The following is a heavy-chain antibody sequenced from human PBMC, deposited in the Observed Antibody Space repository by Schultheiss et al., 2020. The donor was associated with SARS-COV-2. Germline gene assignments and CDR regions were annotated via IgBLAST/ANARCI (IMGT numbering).Heavy chain of an antibody. CDR3: ARDYYGTSDYFPNGACDI. D-gene: IGHD3-22*01. CDR1: RGSISSYY. Sequence: SETLSLTCSVSRGSISSYYWSWVRQPPGRGLEWIGYVHYSGSTSYNPSLRSRVTMSVDTSNNQFSVRLSSVTAADTAVYYCARDYYGTSDYFPNGACDIWGQGTMVTVSS. J-gene: IGHJ3*02. CDR2: VHYSGST. V-gene: IGHV4-59*01.